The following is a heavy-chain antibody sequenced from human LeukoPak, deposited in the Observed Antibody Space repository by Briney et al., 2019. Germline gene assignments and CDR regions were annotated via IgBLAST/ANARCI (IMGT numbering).Heavy chain of an antibody. D-gene: IGHD2-21*02. Sequence: GGSLRLSCAAPGFTFSDYYMSRIRQAPGKGLEWVSYISSSGSTIYYADSVKGRFTISRDNAKNSLYLQMNSLRAEDTAVYYCARDSSPRTAYYYYGMDVWGQGTTVTVSS. CDR1: GFTFSDYY. CDR2: ISSSGSTI. J-gene: IGHJ6*02. CDR3: ARDSSPRTAYYYYGMDV. V-gene: IGHV3-11*01.